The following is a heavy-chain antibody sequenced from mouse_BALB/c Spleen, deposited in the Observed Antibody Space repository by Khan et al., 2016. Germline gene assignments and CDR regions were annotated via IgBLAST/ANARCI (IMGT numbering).Heavy chain of an antibody. CDR2: ISYSGST. D-gene: IGHD1-1*01. CDR1: GYSITSDYA. J-gene: IGHJ2*01. Sequence: EVELVESGPGLVKPSQSLSLTCTVTGYSITSDYAWNWIRQFPGNKLEWMGYISYSGSTSYNPSLKSRISITRDTSKNQFFLQLNSVTTEDTATYYCARRRRVSTTVLDYWGQGTTRTVSS. V-gene: IGHV3-2*02. CDR3: ARRRRVSTTVLDY.